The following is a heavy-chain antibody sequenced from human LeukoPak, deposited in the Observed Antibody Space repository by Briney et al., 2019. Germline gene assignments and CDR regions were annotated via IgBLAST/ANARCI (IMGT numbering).Heavy chain of an antibody. CDR1: GYTFTFYY. CDR3: ARSGSITMVRGVIFDI. J-gene: IGHJ3*02. CDR2: INPNSGGT. D-gene: IGHD3-10*01. Sequence: GASVKVSCKASGYTFTFYYIHWVRQAPGQGLEWMGWINPNSGGTNYAQKFQGRVTMTRDTSISTAYMELSRLRSDDTAVYYCARSGSITMVRGVIFDIWGQGTMVTVSS. V-gene: IGHV1-2*02.